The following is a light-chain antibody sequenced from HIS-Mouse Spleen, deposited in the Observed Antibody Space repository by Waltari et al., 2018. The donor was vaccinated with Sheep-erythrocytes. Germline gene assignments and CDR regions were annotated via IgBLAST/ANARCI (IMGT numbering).Light chain of an antibody. CDR2: YKSDSDK. CDR1: SGINVGTYR. V-gene: IGLV5-45*03. CDR3: MIWHSSAWV. J-gene: IGLJ3*02. Sequence: QAVLTQPSSLSASPGASASLTCTLRSGINVGTYRIYWYQQKPGSPPQYLLRYKSDSDKQQGYGVRGRFSGSNDASANAGILLSSGLQSEDEADYYCMIWHSSAWVFGGGTKLTVL.